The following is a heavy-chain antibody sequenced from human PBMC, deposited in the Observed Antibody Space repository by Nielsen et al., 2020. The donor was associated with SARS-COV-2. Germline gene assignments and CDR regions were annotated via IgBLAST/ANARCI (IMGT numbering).Heavy chain of an antibody. CDR1: GFNVSSHY. J-gene: IGHJ4*02. CDR3: AFGDGSGTYHS. Sequence: GESLKISCAASGFNVSSHYMSWVRQAPGKGLDWVSLIYISGGTYYADSVKGRFTISRDNAKNSLYLQMNSLTAEDPAVYYCAFGDGSGTYHSWGQGTLVTVSS. D-gene: IGHD3-10*01. V-gene: IGHV3-53*01. CDR2: IYISGGT.